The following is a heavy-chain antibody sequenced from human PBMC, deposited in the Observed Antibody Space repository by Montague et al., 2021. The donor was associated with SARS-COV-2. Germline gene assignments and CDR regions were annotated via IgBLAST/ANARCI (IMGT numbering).Heavy chain of an antibody. CDR1: GGSFSSY. CDR3: ASHCGGGRCYFGMDV. Sequence: SETLSLTCDVYGGSFSSYWSWIRQPPGRGLEWVGQISHGGGTNYKPSLXSRVTISVDTSKNQVSLKLSSVTAADTAVYYCASHCGGGRCYFGMDVWGQGTTVTVSS. J-gene: IGHJ6*02. CDR2: ISHGGGT. V-gene: IGHV4-34*01. D-gene: IGHD2-15*01.